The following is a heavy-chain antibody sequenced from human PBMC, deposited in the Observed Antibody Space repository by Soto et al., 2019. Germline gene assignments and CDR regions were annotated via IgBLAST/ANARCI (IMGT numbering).Heavy chain of an antibody. CDR3: AKEMKGYSSSWYHYYYGMDV. J-gene: IGHJ6*02. D-gene: IGHD6-13*01. CDR1: GFTFSSYG. V-gene: IGHV3-30*18. CDR2: ISYDGSNK. Sequence: GGSLRLSCAASGFTFSSYGMHWVRQAPGKGLEWVAVISYDGSNKYYADSVKGRFTISRDNSKNTLYLQMNSLRAEDTAVYYCAKEMKGYSSSWYHYYYGMDVWGQGTTVTVSS.